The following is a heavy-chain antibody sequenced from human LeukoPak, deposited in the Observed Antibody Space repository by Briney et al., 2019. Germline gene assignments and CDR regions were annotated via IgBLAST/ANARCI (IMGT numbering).Heavy chain of an antibody. Sequence: APVKVSRKASGGTFSSYAISWVRQAPGQGLEWMGGIIPIFGTANYAQKFQGRVTITADESTSTAYMELSSLRSEDTAVYYCAREDEYCSSTSCYGYWGQGTLVTVSS. CDR2: IIPIFGTA. J-gene: IGHJ4*02. CDR3: AREDEYCSSTSCYGY. CDR1: GGTFSSYA. V-gene: IGHV1-69*01. D-gene: IGHD2-2*01.